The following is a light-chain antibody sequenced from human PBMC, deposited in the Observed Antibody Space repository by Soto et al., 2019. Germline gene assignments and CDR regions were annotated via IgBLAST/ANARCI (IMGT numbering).Light chain of an antibody. CDR3: NSYTATSARV. CDR1: SSDVGAYNY. Sequence: QSVLTQPASVSGSPGQSITISCTGTSSDVGAYNYVSWYQQHPGKAPKLMIYEVSNRPSGVSNRFSGSKSGNTASLTISGLQAEDEADYYCNSYTATSARVFGGGTQLTVL. CDR2: EVS. J-gene: IGLJ3*02. V-gene: IGLV2-14*01.